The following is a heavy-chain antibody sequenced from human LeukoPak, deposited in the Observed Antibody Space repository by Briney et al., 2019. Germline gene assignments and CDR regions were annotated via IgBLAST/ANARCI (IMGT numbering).Heavy chain of an antibody. CDR3: VRGDIVATRGFYYFDY. Sequence: ASVKVSCKASGYTFTSYGISWVRQAPGQGLEWMGWISAYNGNTNYAQKLQGRVTMTTDTSTSTAYMELRSLRSDDTAVYYCVRGDIVATRGFYYFDYWGQGTLVTVSS. J-gene: IGHJ4*02. CDR1: GYTFTSYG. CDR2: ISAYNGNT. V-gene: IGHV1-18*04. D-gene: IGHD5-12*01.